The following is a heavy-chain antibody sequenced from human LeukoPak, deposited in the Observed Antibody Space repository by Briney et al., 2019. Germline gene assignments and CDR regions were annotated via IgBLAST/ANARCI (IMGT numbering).Heavy chain of an antibody. J-gene: IGHJ4*02. Sequence: SETLSLTCTVSGGSISSGDYYWSWIRQPPGRGLEWIGYIYYSGSTYYNPSLKSRVTISVDTSKNQFSLKLSSVTAADTAVYYCARVDTAMVFFDYWGQGTLVTVSS. V-gene: IGHV4-30-4*01. CDR3: ARVDTAMVFFDY. CDR1: GGSISSGDYY. CDR2: IYYSGST. D-gene: IGHD5-18*01.